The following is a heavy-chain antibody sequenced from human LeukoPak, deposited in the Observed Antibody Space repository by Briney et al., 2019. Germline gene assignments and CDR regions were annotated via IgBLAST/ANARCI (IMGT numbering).Heavy chain of an antibody. CDR2: IYSGGNT. J-gene: IGHJ6*02. V-gene: IGHV3-53*01. D-gene: IGHD6-13*01. CDR1: GFTVSINY. Sequence: PGGSLRLSCAASGFTVSINYMSWVRQAPGKGLEWVSVIYSGGNTYYADSVKGRFTISRDNSKNTLYLQMNSLRAEDTALYYCARGQPPSYYDMDVWGQGTTVTVSS. CDR3: ARGQPPSYYDMDV.